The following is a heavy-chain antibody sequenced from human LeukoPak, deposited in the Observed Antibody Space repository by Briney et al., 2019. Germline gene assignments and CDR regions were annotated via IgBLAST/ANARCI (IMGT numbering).Heavy chain of an antibody. J-gene: IGHJ4*02. V-gene: IGHV4-4*02. Sequence: SGTLSLTSTVSGDSINSLDLWSWVRQPPGKGLEWIGEMYLSGTTHSNPSVKSRVTISIDKSKNQFFLNLSSVTAADTAVYYCAGLVGRYSSGLYYYYFDYWGQGTLVTVSS. CDR3: AGLVGRYSSGLYYYYFDY. CDR1: GDSINSLDL. D-gene: IGHD3-22*01. CDR2: MYLSGTT.